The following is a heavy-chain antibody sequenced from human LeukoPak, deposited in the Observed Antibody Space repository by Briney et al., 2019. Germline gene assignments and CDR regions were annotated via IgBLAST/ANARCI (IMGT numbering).Heavy chain of an antibody. D-gene: IGHD6-19*01. CDR1: GYSFTSYW. J-gene: IGHJ3*02. V-gene: IGHV5-51*01. CDR3: ARPRGYSSGWGPSNDAFDI. Sequence: GESLKISCKGSGYSFTSYWIGWVRQMPGKGLEWMGIIYPGDSDTRYSPSFQGQVTISADKSISTAYLQWRSLKASDTAMYYCARPRGYSSGWGPSNDAFDIWGQGTMVTVSS. CDR2: IYPGDSDT.